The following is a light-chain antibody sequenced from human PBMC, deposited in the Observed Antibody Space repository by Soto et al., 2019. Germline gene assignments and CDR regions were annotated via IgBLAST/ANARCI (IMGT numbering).Light chain of an antibody. J-gene: IGKJ2*01. CDR2: DAS. Sequence: EIVLTQYPATLSLSPGERATLSCRASQSVSSYLACYQQKPGQAPRLLIYDASNRATGIPARFSGSGSGTDFTLTISSLEPEDFAVYYCQQRSNWPPRYTFGQGNKLEIK. V-gene: IGKV3-11*01. CDR3: QQRSNWPPRYT. CDR1: QSVSSY.